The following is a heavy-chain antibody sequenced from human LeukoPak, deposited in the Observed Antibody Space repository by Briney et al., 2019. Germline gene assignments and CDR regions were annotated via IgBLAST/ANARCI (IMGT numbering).Heavy chain of an antibody. CDR2: INHSGGT. V-gene: IGHV4-34*01. Sequence: SETLSLTCAVFGGSFSGHYWTWIRQPPGKGLEWIGEINHSGGTNYNPSLKSRVTISVDTSKNQFSLKLSSLTAADTAVYYCARPTSWVNYFDPRGKGTLVTVSS. J-gene: IGHJ5*02. CDR1: GGSFSGHY. CDR3: ARPTSWVNYFDP. D-gene: IGHD1-7*01.